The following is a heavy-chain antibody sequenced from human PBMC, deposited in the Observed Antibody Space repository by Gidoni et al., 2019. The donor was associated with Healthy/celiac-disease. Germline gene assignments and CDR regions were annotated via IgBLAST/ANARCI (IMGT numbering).Heavy chain of an antibody. CDR2: IYWNDDK. V-gene: IGHV2-5*01. D-gene: IGHD2-2*01. CDR3: ARALGYCSSTSCYRWFDP. CDR1: GFSLSTSGVG. J-gene: IGHJ5*02. Sequence: QITLKESGPTLVKPTQTLTLTCTFSGFSLSTSGVGVGWIRQPPGKALEWLALIYWNDDKRYSPSLKSRLTITKDTSKNQVVLTMTNMDPVDTATYYCARALGYCSSTSCYRWFDPWGQGTLVTVSS.